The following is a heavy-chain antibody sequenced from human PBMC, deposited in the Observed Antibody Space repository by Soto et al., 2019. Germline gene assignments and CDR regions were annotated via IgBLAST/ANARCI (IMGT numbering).Heavy chain of an antibody. J-gene: IGHJ4*02. CDR1: GFTFKDYA. CDR2: IGTSGTNT. CDR3: AKTYTSGWYDFDS. V-gene: IGHV3-23*01. Sequence: EVQLLQSGGGLEQPGGSMRLSCAASGFTFKDYAMSWVRQAPGKGLEWVSSIGTSGTNTYVADSVRGRFTVSRDNSENTLYLQLNSLSADDTAIYYCAKTYTSGWYDFDSWGQGTLVTVSS. D-gene: IGHD6-19*01.